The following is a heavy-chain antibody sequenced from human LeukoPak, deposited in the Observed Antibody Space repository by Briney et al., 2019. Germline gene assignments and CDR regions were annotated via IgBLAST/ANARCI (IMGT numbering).Heavy chain of an antibody. Sequence: GGSLRLPCAASGFTFSNYDMNWVRQPPGKGLEWVSYITSSSRTINYADSVKGRFTVSRDNAKNSLFLQMDSLRDEDTAVYYCARPTTVALDYWGQGALVTVSS. CDR3: ARPTTVALDY. J-gene: IGHJ4*02. D-gene: IGHD4-23*01. CDR1: GFTFSNYD. V-gene: IGHV3-48*02. CDR2: ITSSSRTI.